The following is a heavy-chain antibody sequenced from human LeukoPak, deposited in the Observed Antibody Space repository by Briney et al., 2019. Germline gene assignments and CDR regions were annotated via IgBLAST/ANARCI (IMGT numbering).Heavy chain of an antibody. CDR3: ARDRRSWYLDI. CDR1: GFTFRSYA. Sequence: PGGSLRLSCAASGFTFRSYAMHWVRQAPGKGLEWVAVISYDGSNKYYADSVKGRFTISRDNSKNTLYLQMNSLRAEDTAVYYCARDRRSWYLDIWGQGTMVTVSS. D-gene: IGHD6-13*01. CDR2: ISYDGSNK. V-gene: IGHV3-30*04. J-gene: IGHJ3*02.